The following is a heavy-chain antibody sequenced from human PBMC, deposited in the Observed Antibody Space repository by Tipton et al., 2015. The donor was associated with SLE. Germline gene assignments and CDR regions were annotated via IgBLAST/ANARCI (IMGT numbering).Heavy chain of an antibody. V-gene: IGHV4-38-2*01. Sequence: LRLSCAVSGYSISSGYYWGWIRQPPGKGLEWIGSIYHSGSTYYNPSLKSRVTISLDTSNKGFSLELTSMTAADTAVYYCARGVMGFWSYYYMDVWGKGTTVTVSS. CDR3: ARGVMGFWSYYYMDV. J-gene: IGHJ6*03. D-gene: IGHD3-3*01. CDR2: IYHSGST. CDR1: GYSISSGYY.